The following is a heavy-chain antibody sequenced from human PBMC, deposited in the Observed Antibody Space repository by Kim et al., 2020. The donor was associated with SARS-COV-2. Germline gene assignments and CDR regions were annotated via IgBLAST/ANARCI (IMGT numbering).Heavy chain of an antibody. D-gene: IGHD2-2*01. CDR2: SAVGTS. V-gene: IGHV3-15*01. Sequence: SAVGTSDYAEPVKGRFTISRDDSKNTLYLQMNSLKSEDAGVYYCTTVSMRWGQGTLVTVSS. J-gene: IGHJ4*02. CDR3: TTVSMR.